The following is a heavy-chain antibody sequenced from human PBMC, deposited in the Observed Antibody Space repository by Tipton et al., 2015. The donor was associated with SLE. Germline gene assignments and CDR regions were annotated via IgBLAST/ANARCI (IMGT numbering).Heavy chain of an antibody. J-gene: IGHJ4*02. CDR3: ARSGGYSTPFDF. Sequence: TLSLTCTVSGDSINSGANYWNWLRQRPGKGLEWIGHIYYTGDTRHNPSLQSRLAVSVDTSKNQFSLRLSSVTAADTAVYFCARSGGYSTPFDFWGQGSLVTVSS. CDR2: IYYTGDT. D-gene: IGHD5-12*01. V-gene: IGHV4-31*03. CDR1: GDSINSGANY.